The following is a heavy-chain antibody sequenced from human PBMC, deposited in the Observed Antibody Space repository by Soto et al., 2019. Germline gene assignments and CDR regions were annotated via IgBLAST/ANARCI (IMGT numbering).Heavy chain of an antibody. V-gene: IGHV3-23*01. CDR1: GFTFSSYA. CDR3: AKDRYYYGSGSPGRATDV. Sequence: PGGSLRLSCAASGFTFSSYAMSWVRQAPGKGLEWVSAISGSGGRTYYADSVKGRFTISRDNSKNTLYLQMNSLRAEDTAVYYCAKDRYYYGSGSPGRATDVWGQGTTVTVSS. D-gene: IGHD3-10*01. J-gene: IGHJ6*01. CDR2: ISGSGGRT.